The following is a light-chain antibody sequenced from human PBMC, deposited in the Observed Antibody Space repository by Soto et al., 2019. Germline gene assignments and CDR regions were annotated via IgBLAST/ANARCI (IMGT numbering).Light chain of an antibody. CDR1: QSVSSTY. Sequence: EMVLTQSPGTLSSSPGERATLSCRASQSVSSTYLAWYQQKPGQAPRLLIHGATTRATGIPARLSGSGSGTELTITISSMQSEDFEVYYCQQYNNWPRTFGQGTKVDIK. CDR2: GAT. V-gene: IGKV3-15*01. CDR3: QQYNNWPRT. J-gene: IGKJ1*01.